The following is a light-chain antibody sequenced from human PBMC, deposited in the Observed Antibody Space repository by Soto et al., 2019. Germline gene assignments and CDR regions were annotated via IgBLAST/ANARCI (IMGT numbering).Light chain of an antibody. V-gene: IGLV1-47*01. CDR1: SYNIGKNL. CDR3: AAWDDSLSGYV. J-gene: IGLJ1*01. Sequence: QSVLTQPPSASGTPGQRVTISCSGGSYNIGKNLVYWYQQLPGTAPKLLIYRNNQRPSGVPDRFSGSKSGTSASLAISGLRSEDKADYYCAAWDDSLSGYVFGTGTKVTVL. CDR2: RNN.